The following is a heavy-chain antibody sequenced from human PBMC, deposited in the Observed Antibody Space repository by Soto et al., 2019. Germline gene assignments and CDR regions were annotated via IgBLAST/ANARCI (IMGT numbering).Heavy chain of an antibody. CDR3: ARHVEDTAMVTNDY. D-gene: IGHD5-18*01. J-gene: IGHJ4*02. Sequence: SETLSLTCTVSGGSISSSSYYWGWIRQPPGKGLEWIGSIYYSGRTYYNPSLKSRVTISVDTSKNQFSLKLSSVTAADTAVYYCARHVEDTAMVTNDYWGQGTLVTVSS. CDR2: IYYSGRT. CDR1: GGSISSSSYY. V-gene: IGHV4-39*01.